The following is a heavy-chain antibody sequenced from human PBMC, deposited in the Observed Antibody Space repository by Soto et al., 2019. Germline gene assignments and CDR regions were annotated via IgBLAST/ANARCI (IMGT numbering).Heavy chain of an antibody. CDR2: IWYDESNK. D-gene: IGHD1-26*01. V-gene: IGHV3-33*01. CDR3: ARAGLLLDY. J-gene: IGHJ4*02. CDR1: GFNFSSYG. Sequence: QVQLVESGGGVVQPGRSLRLSCAASGFNFSSYGMHWVRQAPGKGLEWVAVIWYDESNKYYADSVKGRFTISRDISKNTLYLHVNSLRADVTAVYYCARAGLLLDYWGQGTLVTVSS.